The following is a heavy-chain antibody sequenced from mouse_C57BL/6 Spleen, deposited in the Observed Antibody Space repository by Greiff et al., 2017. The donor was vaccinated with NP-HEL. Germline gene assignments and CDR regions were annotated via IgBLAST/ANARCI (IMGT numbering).Heavy chain of an antibody. Sequence: VQLQESGPELVKPGASVKISCKASGYAFSSSWMNWVKQRPGKGLEWIGRIYPGDGDTNYNGKFKGKATLTADKSSSTAYMQLSSLTSEDSAVYFCARGTTGDYWGQGTTLTVSS. D-gene: IGHD1-1*01. CDR1: GYAFSSSW. V-gene: IGHV1-82*01. CDR2: IYPGDGDT. J-gene: IGHJ2*01. CDR3: ARGTTGDY.